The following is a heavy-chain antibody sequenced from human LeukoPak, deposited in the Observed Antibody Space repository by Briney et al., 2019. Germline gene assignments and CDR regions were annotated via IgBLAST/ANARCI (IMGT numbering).Heavy chain of an antibody. D-gene: IGHD6-13*01. Sequence: PSETLSLTCTVSGGSISRYYWSWIRQPPGKGLEWIGYIYYSGSTNYNPSLKTRVNISVDTTKNQFSLKLSSVTAADTAVYYCARTQQLGGNNWFDPWGQGTLVTVSS. CDR2: IYYSGST. V-gene: IGHV4-59*01. J-gene: IGHJ5*02. CDR3: ARTQQLGGNNWFDP. CDR1: GGSISRYY.